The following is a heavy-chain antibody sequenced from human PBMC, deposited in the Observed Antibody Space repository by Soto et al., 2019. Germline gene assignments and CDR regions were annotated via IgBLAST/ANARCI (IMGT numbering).Heavy chain of an antibody. V-gene: IGHV4-34*01. D-gene: IGHD2-8*01. CDR1: GGSFSGYY. CDR3: ARFGNGVDY. Sequence: SETLSLTCAVYGGSFSGYYWSWIRQPPGKGLEWIGEINHSGSTNYNPSLKSRVTISVDTSKNQFSLKLSSVTAADTAVYYCARFGNGVDYWGQGTLVTVSS. J-gene: IGHJ4*02. CDR2: INHSGST.